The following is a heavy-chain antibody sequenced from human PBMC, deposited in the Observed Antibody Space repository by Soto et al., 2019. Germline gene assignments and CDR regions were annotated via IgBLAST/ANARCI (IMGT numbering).Heavy chain of an antibody. CDR1: GYTFTNYA. CDR2: ITAVKDNT. CDR3: ARGVHYDSGRHVWYFEY. V-gene: IGHV1-3*01. J-gene: IGHJ4*02. D-gene: IGHD3-10*01. Sequence: QVQLVQSGAEVKKPGASVTVSCKASGYTFTNYAMHWVRQAPGQRLEWIGWITAVKDNTRYSQKFQGRVTITRDASATYANMELSSLTSEDTAVYYCARGVHYDSGRHVWYFEYWGQGTLVTVSS.